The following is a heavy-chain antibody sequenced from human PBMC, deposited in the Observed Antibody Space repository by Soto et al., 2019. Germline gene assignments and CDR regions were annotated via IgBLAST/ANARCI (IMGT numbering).Heavy chain of an antibody. V-gene: IGHV4-61*01. D-gene: IGHD1-26*01. CDR2: IYYSGST. CDR1: SDSVSSRSYT. Sequence: SETLSLSCTVSSDSVSSRSYTRGRIRQPPGKRLEWIGYIYYSGSTNYNPSFKSRVTISVDTSKNQFSLKLSSVTAADTAVDYGARRYCRAFDIWGQGTMGTVS. J-gene: IGHJ3*02. CDR3: ARRYCRAFDI.